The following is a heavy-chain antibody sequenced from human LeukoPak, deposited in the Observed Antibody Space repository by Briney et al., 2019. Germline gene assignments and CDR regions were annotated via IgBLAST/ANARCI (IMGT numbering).Heavy chain of an antibody. CDR1: GFTFSSFD. J-gene: IGHJ6*03. Sequence: GGSLRLSCAASGFTFSSFDMYWVRQPPGQGLEGVSTIVTASDTYYPGSVEGRFTLSRDNAKNSLYLQMNSLTAGDTAVYYCARGPPRGKYYYMDVWGKGTTVTVSS. CDR2: IVTASDT. CDR3: ARGPPRGKYYYMDV. V-gene: IGHV3-13*01. D-gene: IGHD1-1*01.